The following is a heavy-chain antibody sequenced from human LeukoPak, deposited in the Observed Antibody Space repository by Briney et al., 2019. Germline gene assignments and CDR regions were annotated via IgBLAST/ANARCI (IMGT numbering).Heavy chain of an antibody. V-gene: IGHV1-8*01. CDR1: GYTFTTYD. CDR2: INPNSGNT. D-gene: IGHD3-10*01. Sequence: ASVKVSCKASGYTFTTYDINWVRQATGQGLEWMGWINPNSGNTGYAQKFQGRVTMTRNTSTSTAYMELNSLRSEDTAVYYCARANYYGSGKKDLDYWGQGTLVTVSS. J-gene: IGHJ4*02. CDR3: ARANYYGSGKKDLDY.